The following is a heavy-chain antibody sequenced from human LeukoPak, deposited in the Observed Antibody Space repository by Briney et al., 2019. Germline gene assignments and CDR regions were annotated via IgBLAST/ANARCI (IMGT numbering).Heavy chain of an antibody. Sequence: SETLSLTCAVYGGSFSGYYWSWIRQPPGKGLEWTGEINHSGSTNYNPSLKSRVTISVDTSKNQFSLKLSSVTAADTAVYYCASPKSRSGYYNAFDYWGQGTLVTVSS. CDR3: ASPKSRSGYYNAFDY. D-gene: IGHD3-3*01. J-gene: IGHJ4*02. CDR2: INHSGST. CDR1: GGSFSGYY. V-gene: IGHV4-34*01.